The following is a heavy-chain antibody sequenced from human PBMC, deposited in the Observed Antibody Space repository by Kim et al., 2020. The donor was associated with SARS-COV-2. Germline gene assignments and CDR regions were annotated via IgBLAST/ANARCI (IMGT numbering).Heavy chain of an antibody. CDR3: ARVGGFGEFDTDFDY. D-gene: IGHD3-10*01. J-gene: IGHJ4*02. CDR1: GYTFTSYY. V-gene: IGHV1-46*01. Sequence: ASVKVSCKASGYTFTSYYMHWVRQAPGQGLEWMGIINPSGGSTSYAQKFQGRVTMTRDTSTSTVYMELSSLRSEDTAVYYCARVGGFGEFDTDFDYWGQGTLVTVSS. CDR2: INPSGGST.